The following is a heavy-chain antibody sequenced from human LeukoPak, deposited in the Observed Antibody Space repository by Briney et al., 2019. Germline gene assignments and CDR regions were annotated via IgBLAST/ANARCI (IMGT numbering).Heavy chain of an antibody. CDR3: ARVDGYCSSTSCLHYFDY. Sequence: SETLSLTCAVSGYSISSGYYWGWIRQPPGKGLEWFGSIYHSGSTYYNPSLKSRVTISVDTSKNQFSLKLSSVTAADTAVYYCARVDGYCSSTSCLHYFDYWGQGTLVTVSS. D-gene: IGHD2-2*03. V-gene: IGHV4-38-2*01. J-gene: IGHJ4*02. CDR2: IYHSGST. CDR1: GYSISSGYY.